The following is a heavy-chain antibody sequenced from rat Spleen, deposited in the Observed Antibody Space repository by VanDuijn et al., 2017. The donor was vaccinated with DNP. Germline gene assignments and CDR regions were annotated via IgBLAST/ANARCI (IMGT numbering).Heavy chain of an antibody. D-gene: IGHD5-1*01. CDR1: GFNFNDYW. CDR2: ITSSGGST. V-gene: IGHV5-31*01. CDR3: ARSELAYFAY. Sequence: EVKLVESGGGLVQPGRSLKLSCAASGFNFNDYWMAWIRQVPGKGLEWVAPITSSGGSTYYPDSVKGRFTISRDNAKNTLYLQMNSLRSEDTATYYCARSELAYFAYWGQGVMVTVSS. J-gene: IGHJ2*01.